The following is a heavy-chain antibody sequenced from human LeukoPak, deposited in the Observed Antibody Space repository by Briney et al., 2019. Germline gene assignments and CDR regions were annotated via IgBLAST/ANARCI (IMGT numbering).Heavy chain of an antibody. Sequence: SETLSLTCAVYGGSFSGYYWSWIRQPPGKGLEWIGEINHSGSTYYNPSLKSRVTISVDTSKNQFSLKLSSVTAADTAVYYCAREAMGATGADYWGQGTLVTVSS. CDR1: GGSFSGYY. D-gene: IGHD1-26*01. CDR2: INHSGST. V-gene: IGHV4-34*01. J-gene: IGHJ4*02. CDR3: AREAMGATGADY.